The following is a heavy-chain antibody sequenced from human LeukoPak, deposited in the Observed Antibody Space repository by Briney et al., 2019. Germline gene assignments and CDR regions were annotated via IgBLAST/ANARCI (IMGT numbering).Heavy chain of an antibody. D-gene: IGHD3-22*01. J-gene: IGHJ3*02. Sequence: ASVKVSCKASGYTFTGYYMHWVRQAPGQGLEWMGWMNPNSGNTGYAQKFQGRVTITRNTSISTAYMELSSLRSEDTAVYYCASRATHYYDSTRAFDIWGQGTMVTVSS. CDR2: MNPNSGNT. V-gene: IGHV1-8*03. CDR3: ASRATHYYDSTRAFDI. CDR1: GYTFTGYY.